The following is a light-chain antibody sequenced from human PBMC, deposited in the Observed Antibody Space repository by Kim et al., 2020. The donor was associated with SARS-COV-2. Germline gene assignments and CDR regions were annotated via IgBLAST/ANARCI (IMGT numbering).Light chain of an antibody. CDR3: AAWDTSLNGPA. J-gene: IGLJ3*02. CDR2: YNY. V-gene: IGLV1-44*01. CDR1: SSDIGGIS. Sequence: GQRITIPCSGSSSDIGGISVVWYLQLPRTAPPLLIYYNYGRPPGGPDRFSGSKSGTSASLVISGLQSADEAAYHCAAWDTSLNGPAFGGGTKLTVL.